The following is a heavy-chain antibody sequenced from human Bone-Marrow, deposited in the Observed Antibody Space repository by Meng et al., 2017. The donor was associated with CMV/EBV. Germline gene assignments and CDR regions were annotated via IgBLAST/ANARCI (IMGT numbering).Heavy chain of an antibody. CDR1: GFTVSSNY. J-gene: IGHJ4*02. CDR3: ARESSGYDSGGFDC. Sequence: GESLKISCAASGFTVSSNYMSWVRQAPGTGLEWVSVIYNTGSTYYENSVKGRFTISRDNSKNTLYLQMNSLRAEDTAVYYCARESSGYDSGGFDCWGQGTLVTVSS. CDR2: IYNTGST. V-gene: IGHV3-53*01. D-gene: IGHD5-12*01.